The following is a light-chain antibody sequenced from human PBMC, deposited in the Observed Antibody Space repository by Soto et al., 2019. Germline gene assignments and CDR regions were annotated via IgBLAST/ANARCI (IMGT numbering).Light chain of an antibody. CDR3: SSYAGSNNWV. CDR2: EVS. CDR1: SSDVGGYNY. J-gene: IGLJ3*02. Sequence: QSALTQPASVSGSPGQSITISCTGTSSDVGGYNYVSWYQHHPGKAPKVMIYEVSKRPSGVPDRFSGSKSGNTASLTVSGLQAEDEADYYCSSYAGSNNWVFGGGTQLTVL. V-gene: IGLV2-8*01.